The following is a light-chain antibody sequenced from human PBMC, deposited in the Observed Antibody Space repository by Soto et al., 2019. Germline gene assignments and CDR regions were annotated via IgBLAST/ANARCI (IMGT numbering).Light chain of an antibody. V-gene: IGKV3-15*01. CDR3: QQYNTWLLT. CDR1: QSINAH. CDR2: GAS. Sequence: EVVMTQSPATLSVSPGERVTLSCRASQSINAHLAWYQQKPGQPPRLLIHGASTRATGIPARFSGSGFGTEFILTISRLQSEDFAVYYCQQYNTWLLTFGQGTKVEIQ. J-gene: IGKJ1*01.